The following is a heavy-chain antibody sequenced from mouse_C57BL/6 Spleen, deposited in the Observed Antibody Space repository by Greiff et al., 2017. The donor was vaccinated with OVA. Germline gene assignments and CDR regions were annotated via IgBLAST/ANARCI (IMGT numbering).Heavy chain of an antibody. CDR1: GYTFTSYW. D-gene: IGHD2-1*01. CDR2: IDPSDSET. J-gene: IGHJ2*01. V-gene: IGHV1-52*01. CDR3: ARAYGNYEGNYFDY. Sequence: QVQLQQPGAELVRPGSSVKLSCKASGYTFTSYWMHWVKQRPIQGLEWIGNIDPSDSETHYNQKFKDKATLTVDKSSSTAYMQLSSLTSEDSAVYYCARAYGNYEGNYFDYWGQGTTPTVSS.